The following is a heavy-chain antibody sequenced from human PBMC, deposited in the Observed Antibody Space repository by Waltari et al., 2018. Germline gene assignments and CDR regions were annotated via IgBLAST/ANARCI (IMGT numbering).Heavy chain of an antibody. CDR3: ARGARNYYYYYMDV. Sequence: QVQLQESGPGLVKPSETLSLTCTVAGGSISSYYWSWIRQPAGKGLAWSGRINTSGSTNSNPSLKSRVTMSVDTSKNQFSLKLSSVTAADTAVYYCARGARNYYYYYMDVWGKGITVTISS. J-gene: IGHJ6*03. CDR1: GGSISSYY. CDR2: INTSGST. V-gene: IGHV4-4*07.